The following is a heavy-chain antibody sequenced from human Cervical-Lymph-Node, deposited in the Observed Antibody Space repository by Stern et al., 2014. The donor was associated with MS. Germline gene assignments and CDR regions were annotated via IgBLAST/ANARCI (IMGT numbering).Heavy chain of an antibody. D-gene: IGHD6-19*01. CDR2: ISNDGINE. Sequence: VQLEESGGGVVQPGRSLRLSCAASGFTFSTCAMHWVRQSPGTGLEWVAVISNDGINEYYVDSVNGRFTISRDNSQNTLYLEMNSLRAEDTAMYYCARDGGAGWYDYWGQGTLVTVSS. CDR1: GFTFSTCA. J-gene: IGHJ4*02. V-gene: IGHV3-30*04. CDR3: ARDGGAGWYDY.